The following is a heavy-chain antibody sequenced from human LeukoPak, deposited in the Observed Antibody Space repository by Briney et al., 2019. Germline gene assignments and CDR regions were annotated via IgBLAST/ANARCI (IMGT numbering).Heavy chain of an antibody. V-gene: IGHV3-30*18. CDR3: AKDLRYCSSTSCTLPGYYYYYGMDV. J-gene: IGHJ6*02. Sequence: PGRSLRLSCAASGFTFSSYGMHWVRQAPGKGLEGVAVISYDGSNKYYADSVKGRFTISRDNSKNTLYLQMNSLRAEDTAVYYCAKDLRYCSSTSCTLPGYYYYYGMDVWGQGTTVTVSS. D-gene: IGHD2-2*01. CDR2: ISYDGSNK. CDR1: GFTFSSYG.